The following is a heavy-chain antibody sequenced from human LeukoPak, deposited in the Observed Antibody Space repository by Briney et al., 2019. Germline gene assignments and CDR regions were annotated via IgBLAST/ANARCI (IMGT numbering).Heavy chain of an antibody. D-gene: IGHD2-2*01. J-gene: IGHJ4*02. V-gene: IGHV1-2*02. Sequence: ASVKVSCKASGYTFTGSYIHWVRQAPGQGLEWMGWINPNSGGTNFGQRFQGRVTMTRDTSISTAYMELSRLRSDDTAVYYCATIAAAIVDGHDYWGQGTLVTVSS. CDR3: ATIAAAIVDGHDY. CDR1: GYTFTGSY. CDR2: INPNSGGT.